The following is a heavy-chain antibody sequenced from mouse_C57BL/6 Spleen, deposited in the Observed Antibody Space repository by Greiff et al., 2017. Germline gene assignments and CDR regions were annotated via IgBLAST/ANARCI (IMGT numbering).Heavy chain of an antibody. CDR1: GYTFTEYT. CDR2: FYPGSGSI. Sequence: VQLQQSGAELVKPGASVKLSCKASGYTFTEYTIHWVKQRSGQGLAWIGGFYPGSGSIKYNEKFKDKATLTAAKSSSTVYIELSRFTSEDSAVYFCARHEVYDYHYAMDYGGQGTSVTVSS. CDR3: ARHEVYDYHYAMDY. V-gene: IGHV1-62-2*01. D-gene: IGHD2-4*01. J-gene: IGHJ4*01.